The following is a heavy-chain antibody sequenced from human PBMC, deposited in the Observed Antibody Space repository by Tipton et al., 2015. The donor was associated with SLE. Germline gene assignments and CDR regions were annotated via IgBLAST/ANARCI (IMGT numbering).Heavy chain of an antibody. V-gene: IGHV4-39*01. Sequence: TLSLTCTVSGGSISSRSYYWGWIRQPPGKGLEWIGSIYYTGSTHYNPSLKSRVTMSVDTSKNQFSLKLSSVTAADTAVFYCARHWGKDGYNYWYFDLWGRGTLVTVSS. J-gene: IGHJ2*01. D-gene: IGHD5-24*01. CDR3: ARHWGKDGYNYWYFDL. CDR2: IYYTGST. CDR1: GGSISSRSYY.